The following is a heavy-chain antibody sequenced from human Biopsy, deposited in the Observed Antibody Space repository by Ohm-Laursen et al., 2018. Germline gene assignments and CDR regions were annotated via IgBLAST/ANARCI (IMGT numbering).Heavy chain of an antibody. D-gene: IGHD3-10*01. CDR2: ITPSERSA. J-gene: IGHJ4*02. V-gene: IGHV3-23*01. CDR3: AKLGHMVRGVTPDDF. CDR1: GFRHSSHI. Sequence: SLRLSRPASGFRHSSHIMSWLRQAPGRALEWVSAITPSERSAFYASSVEGHFSVSRDNSKNILFLQMNGLRVDDPGVDYCAKLGHMVRGVTPDDFWGQGTLVIVSS.